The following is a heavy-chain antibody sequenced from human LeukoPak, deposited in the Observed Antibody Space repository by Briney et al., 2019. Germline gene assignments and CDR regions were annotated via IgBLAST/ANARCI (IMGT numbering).Heavy chain of an antibody. Sequence: SETLSLTCTVSGGSISSGSYYWSWIRQPAGKGLEWIGRIYTSGSTNYNPSLKSRVTISVDTSKNQFSLKLSSVTAADTAVYNCARAYSSSFAPFDYWGQGTLVTVSS. V-gene: IGHV4-61*02. CDR3: ARAYSSSFAPFDY. J-gene: IGHJ4*02. CDR2: IYTSGST. CDR1: GGSISSGSYY. D-gene: IGHD6-6*01.